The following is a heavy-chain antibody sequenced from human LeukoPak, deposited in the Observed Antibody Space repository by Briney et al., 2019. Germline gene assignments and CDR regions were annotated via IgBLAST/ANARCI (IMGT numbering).Heavy chain of an antibody. CDR3: ARVARNFDY. CDR2: ISTDGSST. Sequence: GGSLRLSCTASGFTFSNYWMHWVRQAPGKGLVWVSRISTDGSSTSYADSVKGRFTISRDNAKNTLYLQMNSLRAEDTAVYYCARVARNFDYWGQGTLVTVSS. J-gene: IGHJ4*02. CDR1: GFTFSNYW. V-gene: IGHV3-74*01.